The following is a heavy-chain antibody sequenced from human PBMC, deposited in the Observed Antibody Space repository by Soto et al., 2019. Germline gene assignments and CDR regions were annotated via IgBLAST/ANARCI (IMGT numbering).Heavy chain of an antibody. V-gene: IGHV1-2*04. CDR1: GYTFTSYY. CDR3: ARALTYYDFWSGFTDGMDV. D-gene: IGHD3-3*01. J-gene: IGHJ6*02. Sequence: ASVKVSCKASGYTFTSYYMHWVRQAPGQGLEWMGWINPNSGGTNYAQKFQGWVTMTRDTSISTAYMELSRLRSDDTAVYYCARALTYYDFWSGFTDGMDVWGQGTTVTVSS. CDR2: INPNSGGT.